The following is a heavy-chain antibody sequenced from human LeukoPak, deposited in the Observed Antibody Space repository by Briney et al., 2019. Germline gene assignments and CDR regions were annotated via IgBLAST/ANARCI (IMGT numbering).Heavy chain of an antibody. J-gene: IGHJ6*02. Sequence: PGGSLRLSCAASGFTFSSYGMHWVRQAPGKGLEWVAVISHDGSNKYYADSVKGRFTISRDNSKNTLYLQMNSLRAEDTAVYYCAKEMLLSYYYYGMDVWGQGTTVTVSS. CDR1: GFTFSSYG. V-gene: IGHV3-30*18. D-gene: IGHD2-21*01. CDR2: ISHDGSNK. CDR3: AKEMLLSYYYYGMDV.